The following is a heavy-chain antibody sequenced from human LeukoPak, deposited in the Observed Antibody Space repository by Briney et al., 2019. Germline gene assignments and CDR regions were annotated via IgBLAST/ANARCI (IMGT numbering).Heavy chain of an antibody. Sequence: GGSLRLSCAASGFTFSSYSMNWVRQAPGKGLEWVSSISSSSSYIYYADSVKGRFTISRDNAKNSLYLQMNSLRAEDTAVYYCARLNKQQLSWGAFDIWGQGTMVTVSS. J-gene: IGHJ3*02. CDR1: GFTFSSYS. CDR3: ARLNKQQLSWGAFDI. CDR2: ISSSSSYI. D-gene: IGHD6-13*01. V-gene: IGHV3-21*01.